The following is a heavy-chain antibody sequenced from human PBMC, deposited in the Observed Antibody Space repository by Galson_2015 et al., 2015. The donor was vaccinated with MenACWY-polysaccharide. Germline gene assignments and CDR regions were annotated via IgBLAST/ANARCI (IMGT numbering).Heavy chain of an antibody. CDR1: GFAFSGYS. CDR2: ISASSSAI. Sequence: SLRLSCAASGFAFSGYSLNWVRQTPGKGLEWVSYISASSSAIYYADSVKGRFTISRDNAENSVYLQMNSLRAEDTAVYYCARDPEWGANDYWGQGTLVTVSS. D-gene: IGHD1-26*01. V-gene: IGHV3-48*04. J-gene: IGHJ4*02. CDR3: ARDPEWGANDY.